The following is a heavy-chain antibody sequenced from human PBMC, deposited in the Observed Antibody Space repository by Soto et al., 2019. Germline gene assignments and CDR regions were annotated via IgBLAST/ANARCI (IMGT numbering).Heavy chain of an antibody. D-gene: IGHD1-26*01. V-gene: IGHV3-7*01. Sequence: EVQLVESGGGLVQPGGSLRLSCVASGFPFSGHWMSWVRQAPGKGLEWVANIKQDGSEEHYVDSVKGRFTVSRDNAKNSLHLQMNSLRAEGTAVYYCARVVGATTTLHTWGQGTLVTVSS. CDR2: IKQDGSEE. J-gene: IGHJ5*02. CDR1: GFPFSGHW. CDR3: ARVVGATTTLHT.